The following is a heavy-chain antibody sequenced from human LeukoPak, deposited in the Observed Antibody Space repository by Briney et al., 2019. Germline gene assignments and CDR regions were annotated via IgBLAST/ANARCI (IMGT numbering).Heavy chain of an antibody. J-gene: IGHJ4*02. CDR1: GFTFDDYG. D-gene: IGHD2-2*01. CDR2: INWNGGST. CDR3: AKESLRVVPSATFDY. V-gene: IGHV3-20*04. Sequence: RPGGSLRLSCAASGFTFDDYGMSWVRQAPGKGLEWVSGINWNGGSTGYADSVKGRFTISRDNAKNSLYLQMHSLRAEDTAVYYCAKESLRVVPSATFDYWGQGTLVTVSS.